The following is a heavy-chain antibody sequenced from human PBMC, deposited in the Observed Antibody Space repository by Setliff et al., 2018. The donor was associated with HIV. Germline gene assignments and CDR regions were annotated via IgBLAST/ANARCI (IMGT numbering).Heavy chain of an antibody. Sequence: GGSLRLSCAGSGFTFSSYAMHWVRQAPGKGLEWVAVISYDGSNKYYADSVKGRFTISRDNSKNTLYLQMNSLRAEDTAVYYCAKSYYDYVWGSFDYWGQGTLVTVSS. CDR2: ISYDGSNK. CDR1: GFTFSSYA. J-gene: IGHJ4*02. D-gene: IGHD3-16*01. V-gene: IGHV3-30*01. CDR3: AKSYYDYVWGSFDY.